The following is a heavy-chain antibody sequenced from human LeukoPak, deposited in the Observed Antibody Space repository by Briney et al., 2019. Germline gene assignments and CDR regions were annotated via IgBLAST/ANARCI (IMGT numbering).Heavy chain of an antibody. D-gene: IGHD3-10*01. Sequence: SETLSLTCGVSAEFYSGYYWSWIRQPPGKGLEWIGDINHSGTTKYNPSLKSRVTISIDTSKNLFSLKLSSVTAADTAVYFCARSTVRGHSYYYYMDVWGKGTTVTVSS. CDR2: INHSGTT. J-gene: IGHJ6*03. CDR1: AEFYSGYY. V-gene: IGHV4-34*01. CDR3: ARSTVRGHSYYYYMDV.